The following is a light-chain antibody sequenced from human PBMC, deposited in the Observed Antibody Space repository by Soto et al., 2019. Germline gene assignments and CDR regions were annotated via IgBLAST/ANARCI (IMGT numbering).Light chain of an antibody. Sequence: IKFRASQDINSYLAWYQQKPGKAPNLLIYEASILQRGVPSRFSGSISGTDFTLTLRSRQACYFAPPYCEETRSSASSVAGGTKVDNK. CDR2: EAS. V-gene: IGKV1-9*01. J-gene: IGKJ4*01. CDR3: EETRSSASS. CDR1: QDINSY.